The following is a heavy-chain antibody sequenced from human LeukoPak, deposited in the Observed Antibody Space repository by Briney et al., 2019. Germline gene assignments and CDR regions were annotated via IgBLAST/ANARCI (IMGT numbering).Heavy chain of an antibody. CDR2: INPNSGDT. V-gene: IGHV1-2*02. J-gene: IGHJ4*02. Sequence: ASVKVSCKASGYTFTGFYMHWVRQAPGQGLEWMGWINPNSGDTNYVQKFQGRVTMTRDTSISTAYMELSRLTSDDTAVYYCARGREVAGTVGYWGQGTLVTVSS. CDR3: ARGREVAGTVGY. CDR1: GYTFTGFY. D-gene: IGHD6-19*01.